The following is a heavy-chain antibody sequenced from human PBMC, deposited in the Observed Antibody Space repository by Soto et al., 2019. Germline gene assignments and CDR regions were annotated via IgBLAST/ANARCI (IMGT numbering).Heavy chain of an antibody. CDR2: ISAYNGNT. Sequence: ASVKVSCKASGYTFTSYGMSWVRQAPGQGLEWMGWISAYNGNTNYAQKLQGRVTMTTDTSTSTAYMELRSLRSEDTAVYYCARNLMTTVTTDFDYWGQGTLVTVSS. V-gene: IGHV1-18*01. J-gene: IGHJ4*02. CDR3: ARNLMTTVTTDFDY. D-gene: IGHD4-17*01. CDR1: GYTFTSYG.